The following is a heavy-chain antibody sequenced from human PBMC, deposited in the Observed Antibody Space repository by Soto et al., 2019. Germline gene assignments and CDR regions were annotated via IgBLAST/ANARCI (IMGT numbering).Heavy chain of an antibody. CDR2: IIDSGGRT. V-gene: IGHV3-23*01. Sequence: PGGSLRLSCAASGFTFSNYAMSWVRQAPGKGLEWVSGIIDSGGRTYYSDPVKGRFTISRDNSKNTLYLQMNRLRAEDTAVYYCAKSSQSWNYYYFVMDVWGHGITVTVSS. CDR1: GFTFSNYA. D-gene: IGHD3-3*01. J-gene: IGHJ6*02. CDR3: AKSSQSWNYYYFVMDV.